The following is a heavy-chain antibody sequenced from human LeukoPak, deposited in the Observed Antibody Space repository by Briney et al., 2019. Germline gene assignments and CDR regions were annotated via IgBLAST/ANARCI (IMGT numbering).Heavy chain of an antibody. Sequence: GGSLRLSCAASGFTFSSYGMHWVRQAPGKGLEWVAVISYDGSNKYYADSVKGRFTISRDNSKNTLYLQMNSLRAEDTAVYYCAKDGFRSGSWGQGTLVTVSS. D-gene: IGHD3-10*01. CDR1: GFTFSSYG. CDR3: AKDGFRSGS. V-gene: IGHV3-30*18. CDR2: ISYDGSNK. J-gene: IGHJ4*02.